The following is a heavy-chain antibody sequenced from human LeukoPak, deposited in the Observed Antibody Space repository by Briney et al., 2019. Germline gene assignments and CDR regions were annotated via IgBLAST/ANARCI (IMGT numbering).Heavy chain of an antibody. J-gene: IGHJ4*02. CDR1: GGSISSSSYY. V-gene: IGHV4-39*01. Sequence: SETLSLTCTVSGGSISSSSYYWGWIRQPPGKGLEWIGSIYHSGSTFYNPSLKSRVTISVDTSKNQFSLKLSSVTAADTAVYYCARQTTATTYDYWGQGTLVTVSS. D-gene: IGHD4-17*01. CDR2: IYHSGST. CDR3: ARQTTATTYDY.